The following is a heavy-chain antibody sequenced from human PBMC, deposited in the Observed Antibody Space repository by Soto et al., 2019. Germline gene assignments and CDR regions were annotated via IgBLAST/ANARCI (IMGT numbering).Heavy chain of an antibody. CDR2: IWYDGSNK. V-gene: IGHV3-33*01. CDR3: ARDGYCSGGSCYSVPVFDY. J-gene: IGHJ4*02. CDR1: GFNFSCFG. Sequence: GGALRLSFGTAGFNFSCFGMHRGRPGPGQGVGWVAVIWYDGSNKYYADSVKGRFTISRDNSKNTLYLQMNSLRAEDTAVYYCARDGYCSGGSCYSVPVFDYWGQGTLVTVS. D-gene: IGHD2-15*01.